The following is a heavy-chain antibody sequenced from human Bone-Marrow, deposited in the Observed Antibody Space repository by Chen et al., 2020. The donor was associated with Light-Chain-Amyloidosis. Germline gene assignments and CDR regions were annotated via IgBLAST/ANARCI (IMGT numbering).Heavy chain of an antibody. CDR3: VGQGYYSYSMDV. CDR1: GGSVNSGDDY. Sequence: QVQLQESGPGLVKPSETLSLTCTVPGGSVNSGDDYWPWIRQPPGKGLEWIGYIYYSGIANYNASLKSRVTISLDTSKNQFSLRLNSVTAADTAVYYCVGQGYYSYSMDVWGQGTTVIVSS. V-gene: IGHV4-61*08. CDR2: IYYSGIA. J-gene: IGHJ6*02.